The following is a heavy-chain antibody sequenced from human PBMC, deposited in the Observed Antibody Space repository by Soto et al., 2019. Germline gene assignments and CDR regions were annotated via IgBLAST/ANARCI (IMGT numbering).Heavy chain of an antibody. D-gene: IGHD1-20*01. CDR2: VFYTGFT. V-gene: IGHV4-39*01. CDR3: ASSQKGYNWNYFDH. CDR1: GGSISGSYYY. J-gene: IGHJ4*02. Sequence: SETLSLTCAVSGGSISGSYYYWGWLRQSPGRGPEWIGSVFYTGFTSYNPSLESRVSVSVDTSKNQFSLKVSAVTAADTAVYYCASSQKGYNWNYFDHWGQGALVTVSA.